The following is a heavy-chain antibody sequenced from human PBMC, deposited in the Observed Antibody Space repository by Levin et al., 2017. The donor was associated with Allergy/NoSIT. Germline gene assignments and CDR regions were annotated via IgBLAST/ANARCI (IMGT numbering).Heavy chain of an antibody. V-gene: IGHV4-38-2*01. J-gene: IGHJ4*02. D-gene: IGHD1-26*01. CDR1: GYPIGSGFY. Sequence: SETLSLTCAVSGYPIGSGFYWGWIRQPPGKGLEWIGSVHNSWTTYYNASLERRVTFSVDTSKNQFSLKLNSVTAADTAVYSCARAVGTSPYFFDYWGQGILVTVSS. CDR2: VHNSWTT. CDR3: ARAVGTSPYFFDY.